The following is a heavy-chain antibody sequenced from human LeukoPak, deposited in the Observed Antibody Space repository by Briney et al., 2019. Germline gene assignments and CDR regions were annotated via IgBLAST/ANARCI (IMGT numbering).Heavy chain of an antibody. J-gene: IGHJ6*03. D-gene: IGHD3-22*01. V-gene: IGHV3-73*01. CDR2: IRSKANSYST. CDR3: TREVVIFYYYYMDV. Sequence: GGSLRLSCAASGFTFSSYSMNWVRQASGKGLEWVGRIRSKANSYSTTYAASVKGRFTISRDDSKNTAYLQMNSLKTEDTAVYYCTREVVIFYYYYMDVWGTGTTVTVSS. CDR1: GFTFSSYS.